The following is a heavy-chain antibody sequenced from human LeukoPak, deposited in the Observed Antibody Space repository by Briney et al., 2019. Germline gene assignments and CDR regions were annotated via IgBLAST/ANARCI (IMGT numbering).Heavy chain of an antibody. Sequence: GGSLRLSCAASGLTFKNFAMSWVRQAPGRGLEWLAVSSGDEDSIHYADSVRGHFVISTDNSENTSYLHMNSLRAEDTAVYYCTIDLMTGFSSGWHFAYWGQGTLVTVSS. CDR1: GLTFKNFA. J-gene: IGHJ4*02. V-gene: IGHV3-23*01. D-gene: IGHD6-19*01. CDR2: SSGDEDSI. CDR3: TIDLMTGFSSGWHFAY.